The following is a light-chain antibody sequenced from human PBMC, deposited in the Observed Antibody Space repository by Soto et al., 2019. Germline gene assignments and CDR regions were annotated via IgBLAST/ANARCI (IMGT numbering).Light chain of an antibody. J-gene: IGKJ1*01. Sequence: DIVLTQSPGTLSLSPGERATLSCRAIQSLSSTYLAWYQQKPGQAPSLLIYAASIRATGIPDRFSGSGSGTDFTLTISRLEPEDFAVYYCQHYGSSPPGTFGQGTKVDIK. V-gene: IGKV3-20*01. CDR2: AAS. CDR1: QSLSSTY. CDR3: QHYGSSPPGT.